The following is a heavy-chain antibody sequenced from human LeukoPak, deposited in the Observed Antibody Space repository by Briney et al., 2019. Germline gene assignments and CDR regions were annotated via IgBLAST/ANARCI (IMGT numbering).Heavy chain of an antibody. CDR1: GFSLSTSGMR. D-gene: IGHD4/OR15-4a*01. CDR2: TDWDDDQ. CDR3: ARMGASSHFDY. V-gene: IGHV2-70*04. Sequence: SGPALVKPTQTLTLTCTFSGFSLSTSGMRVSWIRQPPGKALEWLARTDWDDDQFYTTSLKTRLTISKDTSKNQVVLTMTNMDPVDTATYYCARMGASSHFDYWGQGTLVTVSS. J-gene: IGHJ4*02.